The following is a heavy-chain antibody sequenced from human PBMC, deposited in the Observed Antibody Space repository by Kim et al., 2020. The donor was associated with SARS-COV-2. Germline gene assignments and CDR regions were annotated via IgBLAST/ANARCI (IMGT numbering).Heavy chain of an antibody. CDR2: ISSSSSYI. J-gene: IGHJ4*02. V-gene: IGHV3-21*01. CDR3: ARDTDNDFWSGYELDY. D-gene: IGHD3-3*01. Sequence: GGSLRLSCAASGFTFSSYSMNWVRQAPGKGLEWVSSISSSSSYIYYADSVKGRFTISRDNAKNSLYLQMNSLRAEDTAVYYCARDTDNDFWSGYELDYWGQGTLVTVSS. CDR1: GFTFSSYS.